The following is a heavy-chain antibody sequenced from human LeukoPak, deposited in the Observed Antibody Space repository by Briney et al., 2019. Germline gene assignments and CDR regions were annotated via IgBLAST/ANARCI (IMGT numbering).Heavy chain of an antibody. CDR3: AKDLDIVVVPAADFDY. CDR1: GFTFSSYG. D-gene: IGHD2-2*03. V-gene: IGHV3-30*18. Sequence: GGSLRLSCAASGFTFSSYGMHWVRQAPGKGLEWVAVISYDGSNKYYADSVKGRFTISRDNSKNTLYLQVNSLRAEDTAVYYCAKDLDIVVVPAADFDYWGQGTLVTVSS. CDR2: ISYDGSNK. J-gene: IGHJ4*02.